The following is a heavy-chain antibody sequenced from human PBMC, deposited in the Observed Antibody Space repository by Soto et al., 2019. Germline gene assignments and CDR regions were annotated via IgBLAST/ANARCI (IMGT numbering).Heavy chain of an antibody. D-gene: IGHD6-13*01. J-gene: IGHJ4*02. Sequence: EVQLLESGGDLVQPGGSLRLSCGVSGFSFSSYAMAWVRQVPGKGLEWLSVITVRSHTTYYADSVRGRFTISRDDSRDNLLLQLDSLRGEDTAVYYWARGLAAGGTGGLTYHFDFWGQGTLVTVSP. CDR3: ARGLAAGGTGGLTYHFDF. CDR1: GFSFSSYA. V-gene: IGHV3-23*01. CDR2: ITVRSHTT.